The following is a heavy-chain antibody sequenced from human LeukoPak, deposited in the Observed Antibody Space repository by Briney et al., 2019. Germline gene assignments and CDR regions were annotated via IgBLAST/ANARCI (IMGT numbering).Heavy chain of an antibody. J-gene: IGHJ3*02. V-gene: IGHV4-39*01. Sequence: SETLSLTCTVSGGSISSSSYYWGWIRQPPGKGLEWIGSIYYSGSTYYNPSLKSRVTISVDTSKNQFPLKLSSVTAADTAVYYCARHCSSTSCYRVGWAFDIWGQGTMVTVSS. CDR2: IYYSGST. D-gene: IGHD2-2*02. CDR3: ARHCSSTSCYRVGWAFDI. CDR1: GGSISSSSYY.